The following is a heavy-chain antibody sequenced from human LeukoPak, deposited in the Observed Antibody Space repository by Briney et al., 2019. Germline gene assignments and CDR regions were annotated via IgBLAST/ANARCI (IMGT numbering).Heavy chain of an antibody. CDR2: IRYDGSNK. D-gene: IGHD3-22*01. Sequence: PGGSLRLSCAASGFTFSSYGMHWVRQAPGKGLEWVAFIRYDGSNKYYADSVKGRFTISRDNSKNTLYLQMNSLRAEDTAVYYCSKDLRRYDSSGYYYYGDYWGQGTLVTVSS. V-gene: IGHV3-30*02. CDR1: GFTFSSYG. J-gene: IGHJ4*02. CDR3: SKDLRRYDSSGYYYYGDY.